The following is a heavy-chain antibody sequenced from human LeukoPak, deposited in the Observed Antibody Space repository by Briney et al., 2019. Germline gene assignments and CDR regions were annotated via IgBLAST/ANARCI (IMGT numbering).Heavy chain of an antibody. D-gene: IGHD1-7*01. CDR2: ISGSGGST. CDR1: GFTFSSYG. Sequence: PGGSLRLSCAASGFTFSSYGMSWVRQAPGKGLEWVSAISGSGGSTYYADSVKGRFTSSRDNSKNTLYPQMNSLRAEDTAVYYCAKAGTYYPFYYMDVWGKGTTVTISS. J-gene: IGHJ6*03. V-gene: IGHV3-23*01. CDR3: AKAGTYYPFYYMDV.